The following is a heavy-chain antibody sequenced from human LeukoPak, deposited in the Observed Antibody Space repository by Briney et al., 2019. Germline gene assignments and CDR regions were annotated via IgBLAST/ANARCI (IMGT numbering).Heavy chain of an antibody. D-gene: IGHD3-22*01. J-gene: IGHJ4*02. Sequence: SETLSLTCAVYGGSFSGYYWSWIRQPPGKGLEWIGEINHSGSTNYNPSLKSRVTISVDTSKNQFSLKLSSVTAADTAVYYCARRNPYYYDSSGYTVFDYWGQGTLVTVSS. CDR3: ARRNPYYYDSSGYTVFDY. CDR2: INHSGST. V-gene: IGHV4-34*01. CDR1: GGSFSGYY.